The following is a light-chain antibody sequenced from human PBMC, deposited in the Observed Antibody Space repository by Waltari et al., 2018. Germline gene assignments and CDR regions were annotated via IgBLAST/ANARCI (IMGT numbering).Light chain of an antibody. V-gene: IGKV1-6*02. Sequence: AIQMTQSPSSLSASVGDRVTITCRASQGIRSDLGWYQQKPGKAPKLLIYAASTLQSGVPSRFSGSGSGTDFTLTISSLQPEDYATYYCLQDDNYPRTFGQGTKVEIK. CDR1: QGIRSD. CDR3: LQDDNYPRT. CDR2: AAS. J-gene: IGKJ1*01.